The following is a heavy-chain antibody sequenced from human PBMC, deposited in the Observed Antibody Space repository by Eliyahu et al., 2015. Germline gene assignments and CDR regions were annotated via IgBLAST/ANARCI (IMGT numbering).Heavy chain of an antibody. CDR2: IKTRXDGGTT. CDR3: TTDLWDSSGYYWFDY. J-gene: IGHJ4*02. CDR1: GFPFXNXG. Sequence: EVQLVESGGGLVEPGGSLXLSCAASGFPFXNXGMNWVRQAPGKGLGWVGRIKTRXDGGTTDYAAPVKGRFTISRDESKYTLYLQMNSLKTEDTAVYYCTTDLWDSSGYYWFDYWGQGTLVTVSS. D-gene: IGHD3-22*01. V-gene: IGHV3-15*07.